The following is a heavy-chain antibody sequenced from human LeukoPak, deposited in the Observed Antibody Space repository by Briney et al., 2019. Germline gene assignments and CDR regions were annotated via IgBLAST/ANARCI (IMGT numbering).Heavy chain of an antibody. D-gene: IGHD2-2*01. CDR3: ARERGIVAVPAAIFAPTWGARGTFDY. J-gene: IGHJ4*02. V-gene: IGHV1-69*13. CDR1: GYTFTSYA. Sequence: ASVKVSCKASGYTFTSYAISWVRQAPGQGLEWMGGIIPIFGTANYAQKFQGRGTITADESTSTAYMELSSLRSEDTAVYHCARERGIVAVPAAIFAPTWGARGTFDYWGQGTLVTVSS. CDR2: IIPIFGTA.